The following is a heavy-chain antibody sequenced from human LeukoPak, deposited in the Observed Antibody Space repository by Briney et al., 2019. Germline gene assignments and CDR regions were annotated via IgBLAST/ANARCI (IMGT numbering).Heavy chain of an antibody. J-gene: IGHJ5*02. D-gene: IGHD3-22*01. CDR3: ARVTMIVVVNWFDP. V-gene: IGHV3-21*01. Sequence: GGSLRLSCAASGFTVSSNYMSWVRQAPGKGLEWVSSISSSSSYIYYADSVKGRFTISRDNAKNSLYLQMNSLRAEDTAVYYCARVTMIVVVNWFDPWGQGTLVTVSS. CDR2: ISSSSSYI. CDR1: GFTVSSNY.